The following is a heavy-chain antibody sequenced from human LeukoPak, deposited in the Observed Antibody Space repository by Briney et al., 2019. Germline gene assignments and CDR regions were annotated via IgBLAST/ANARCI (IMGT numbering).Heavy chain of an antibody. V-gene: IGHV1-24*01. Sequence: ASVKVSCKVSGYPLTELSMHWVRQAPGQGLEWMGGIDPEHGKAVSAQRFQGRITLTEDTSADTAYMELSSLRSEDTAVYYCASPQLYTSGWHFFDCWGQGTLVTVSS. CDR2: IDPEHGKA. D-gene: IGHD6-19*01. CDR1: GYPLTELS. J-gene: IGHJ4*02. CDR3: ASPQLYTSGWHFFDC.